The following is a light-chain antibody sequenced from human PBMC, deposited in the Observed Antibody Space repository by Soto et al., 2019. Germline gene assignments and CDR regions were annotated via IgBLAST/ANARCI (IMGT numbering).Light chain of an antibody. Sequence: EIVLTQSPGTLSLSPGERATLSCRASQTVSNNYLAWYRQKPGQAPRLLIYGASSRATGIPARFSGSGSGTEFTLTISSLQSEDFGVYYCQQYNNWPRTFGQGTKVDIK. CDR2: GAS. CDR3: QQYNNWPRT. CDR1: QTVSNN. V-gene: IGKV3-15*01. J-gene: IGKJ1*01.